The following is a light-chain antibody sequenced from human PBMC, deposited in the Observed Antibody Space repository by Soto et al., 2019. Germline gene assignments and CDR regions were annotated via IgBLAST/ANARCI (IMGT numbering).Light chain of an antibody. CDR2: AAS. J-gene: IGKJ5*01. CDR3: QQARRFPIT. V-gene: IGKV1-12*01. CDR1: QDISNW. Sequence: DIQMTQSPSSVSASVGDRVTISCRASQDISNWLAWYQQKPGEAPKFLIYAASNLQSGVPSKFSVSGSGTDFTLTISSLQPEDFAVYYCQQARRFPITFGQGTLLEIK.